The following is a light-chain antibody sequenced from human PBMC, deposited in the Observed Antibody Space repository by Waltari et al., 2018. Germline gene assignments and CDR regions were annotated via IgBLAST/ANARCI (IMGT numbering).Light chain of an antibody. V-gene: IGKV3-15*01. CDR2: GAS. CDR3: QQYNNWPPLT. Sequence: EIVMTQSPATLSVSPGERATLSCRASQSVSSNLAWYQQKPGQDPRLLVYGASTRAAGIPSRFSGGGSGTEFTLTISSLQSEDFAVYYCQQYNNWPPLTFGGGTKVEIK. J-gene: IGKJ4*01. CDR1: QSVSSN.